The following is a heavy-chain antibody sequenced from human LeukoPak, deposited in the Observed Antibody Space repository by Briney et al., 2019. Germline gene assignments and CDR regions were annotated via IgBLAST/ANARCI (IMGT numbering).Heavy chain of an antibody. CDR2: MNPNSGNT. Sequence: ASVKVSCKASGYTFTSYDINWVRQATGQGLEWMGWMNPNSGNTGYAQKFRGRVTMTRNTSISTAYMELSSLRSEDTAVYYCARVSHSCSTSCYGQNWFDPWGQGTLVTVSS. J-gene: IGHJ5*02. D-gene: IGHD2-2*01. CDR1: GYTFTSYD. V-gene: IGHV1-8*01. CDR3: ARVSHSCSTSCYGQNWFDP.